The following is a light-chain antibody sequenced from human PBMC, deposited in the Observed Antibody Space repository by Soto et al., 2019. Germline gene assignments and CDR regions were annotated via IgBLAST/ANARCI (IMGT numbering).Light chain of an antibody. CDR1: QSVSSSY. V-gene: IGKV3-20*01. CDR3: QQYGSSPST. J-gene: IGKJ2*02. Sequence: EIVLTQSPGTLSLSPGERATLSCRASQSVSSSYLAWYQQKPGQAPRLLIYGASSRATGIPDRFSGSGSGTDFTLTISRLEPEDFAVYYCQQYGSSPSTFGRGTELEIK. CDR2: GAS.